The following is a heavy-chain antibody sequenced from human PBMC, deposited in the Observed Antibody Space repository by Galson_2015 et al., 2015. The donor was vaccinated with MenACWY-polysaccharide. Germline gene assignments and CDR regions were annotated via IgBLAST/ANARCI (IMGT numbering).Heavy chain of an antibody. V-gene: IGHV4-38-2*01. CDR1: DYSIRSGYF. Sequence: ETLSLTCAVSDYSIRSGYFWGWIRQPPGKGLEWIASIFHSGTTYYNPSLKSRVTISVDTSKNQFSLKLSSVTAADTAVYYCARVKSGLIAVAGTDGM. CDR2: IFHSGTT. J-gene: IGHJ6*01. D-gene: IGHD6-19*01. CDR3: ARVKSGLIAVAGTDGM.